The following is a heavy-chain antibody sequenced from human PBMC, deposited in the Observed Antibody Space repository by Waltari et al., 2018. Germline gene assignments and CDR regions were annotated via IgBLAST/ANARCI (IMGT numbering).Heavy chain of an antibody. CDR3: ARDGGSPTGGLWY. CDR1: GFTVSSNY. Sequence: EVQLVESGGGLIQPGGSLRLSCAASGFTVSSNYMSWVRQAPGKGGGWVAVIYSGGSTYYADSVKGRFTIYRDNSKNTLYLKMNSLRAEDTAVYYGARDGGSPTGGLWYWGQGTLVTVSS. CDR2: IYSGGST. V-gene: IGHV3-53*01. D-gene: IGHD3-10*01. J-gene: IGHJ4*02.